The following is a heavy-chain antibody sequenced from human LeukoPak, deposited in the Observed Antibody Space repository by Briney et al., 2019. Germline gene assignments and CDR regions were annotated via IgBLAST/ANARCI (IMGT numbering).Heavy chain of an antibody. CDR3: AREANYGDYVYFDY. Sequence: ASVKVSCKASGYTFTSYGISWVRQAPGQGLERMGWISAYNGNTNYAQKLQGRVTMTTDTSTSTAYMELRSLRSDDTAVYYCAREANYGDYVYFDYWGQGTLVTVSS. D-gene: IGHD4-17*01. CDR2: ISAYNGNT. J-gene: IGHJ4*02. V-gene: IGHV1-18*01. CDR1: GYTFTSYG.